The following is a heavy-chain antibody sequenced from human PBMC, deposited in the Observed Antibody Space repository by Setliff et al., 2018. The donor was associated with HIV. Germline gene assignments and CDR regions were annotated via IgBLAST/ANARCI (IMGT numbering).Heavy chain of an antibody. CDR2: VSQSGST. Sequence: ASETLSLTCSVSGVSINRTDHYWGWIRQSPGKRLEWIGSVSQSGSTYYNPSLRSRVTISVDTSRNQFSLRLSSVTAADTAFYYCARHNPASVPASSPDYWGQGTLVTVSS. J-gene: IGHJ4*02. D-gene: IGHD2-2*01. CDR1: GVSINRTDHY. V-gene: IGHV4-39*01. CDR3: ARHNPASVPASSPDY.